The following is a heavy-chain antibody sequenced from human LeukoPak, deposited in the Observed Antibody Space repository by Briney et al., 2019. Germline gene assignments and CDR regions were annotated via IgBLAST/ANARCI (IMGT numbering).Heavy chain of an antibody. J-gene: IGHJ5*02. CDR1: GGSISSGGYS. Sequence: SQTLSLTCAVSGGSISSGGYSWSWIRQPPGKGLEWIGYIYHSGSTYYNPSLKSRVTISVDRSKNQFSLKLSSVTAADTAVYYCAREVAAAGTDYNWFDPWGQGTLVTVSS. D-gene: IGHD6-13*01. CDR2: IYHSGST. CDR3: AREVAAAGTDYNWFDP. V-gene: IGHV4-30-2*01.